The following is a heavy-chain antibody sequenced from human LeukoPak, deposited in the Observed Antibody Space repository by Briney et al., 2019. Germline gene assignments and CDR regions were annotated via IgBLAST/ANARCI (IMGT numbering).Heavy chain of an antibody. CDR2: IYSGGTT. Sequence: GSLRLSCAASEFTVSSNYMSWVCQAPGKGLEWVSVIYSGGTTYYADSVKGRFTISRDNSKNTLHLQMNSLRAEDTAVYYCARDQYIYAHAARWGQGSLVSVSS. J-gene: IGHJ1*01. D-gene: IGHD2/OR15-2a*01. V-gene: IGHV3-66*01. CDR3: ARDQYIYAHAAR. CDR1: EFTVSSNY.